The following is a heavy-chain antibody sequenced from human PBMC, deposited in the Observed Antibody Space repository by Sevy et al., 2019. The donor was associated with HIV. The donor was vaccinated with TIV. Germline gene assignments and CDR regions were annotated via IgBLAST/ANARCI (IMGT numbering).Heavy chain of an antibody. V-gene: IGHV3-11*04. CDR1: GFTFSNYY. CDR3: ARDLWFGGFWGNWFDP. CDR2: ISGSGSTI. Sequence: GGSLRLSCAASGFTFSNYYMSWIRQAPGKGLEWVSYISGSGSTIYYADSLKGRFTISRDNARTSLFLQMDSLRAEDTALYYCARDLWFGGFWGNWFDPWGQGSLVTVSS. D-gene: IGHD3-10*01. J-gene: IGHJ5*02.